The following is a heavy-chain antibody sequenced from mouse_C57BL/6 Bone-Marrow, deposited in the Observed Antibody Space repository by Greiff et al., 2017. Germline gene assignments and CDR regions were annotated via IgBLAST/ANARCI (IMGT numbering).Heavy chain of an antibody. Sequence: QVQLQQPGAELVKPGASVKLSCKASGYTFTSYWMHWVKQRPGQGLEWIGMIHPNSGSTNYNEKFKSKATLTVDKSSCTAYLQLNILTSAASAVYYCARRGYYYVISPCAYWGQGTLVTVSA. CDR2: IHPNSGST. J-gene: IGHJ3*01. V-gene: IGHV1-64*01. CDR3: ARRGYYYVISPCAY. D-gene: IGHD1-1*01. CDR1: GYTFTSYW.